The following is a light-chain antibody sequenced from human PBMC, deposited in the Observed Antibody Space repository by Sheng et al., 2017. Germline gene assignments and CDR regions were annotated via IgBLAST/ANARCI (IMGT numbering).Light chain of an antibody. Sequence: AIRMTQSPSSFSASTGDRVTITCRASQGISSYLAWYQQKPGKAPKLLIYAASTLQSGVPSRFSGSGSGTDFTLTISCLQSEDFATYYCQQYYSYPITFGPGTESGYQT. V-gene: IGKV1-8*01. J-gene: IGKJ3*01. CDR3: QQYYSYPIT. CDR2: AAS. CDR1: QGISSY.